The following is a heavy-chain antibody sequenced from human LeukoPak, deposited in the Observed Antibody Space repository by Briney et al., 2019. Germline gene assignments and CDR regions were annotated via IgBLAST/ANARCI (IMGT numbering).Heavy chain of an antibody. CDR1: GGSISSSSYY. Sequence: PSETLSLTCTVSGGSISSSSYYWGWIRQPPGKGLEWIGSIYYSGSTYYNPSLKSRVTISVDTSKNQFSLKLSSVTAADTAVYYCARHTPYSSSWFFRGDYYYMDVWGKGTTVTISS. CDR2: IYYSGST. J-gene: IGHJ6*03. V-gene: IGHV4-39*01. CDR3: ARHTPYSSSWFFRGDYYYMDV. D-gene: IGHD6-13*01.